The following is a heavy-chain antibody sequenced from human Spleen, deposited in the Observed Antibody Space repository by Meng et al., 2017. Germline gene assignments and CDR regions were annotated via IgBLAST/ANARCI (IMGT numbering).Heavy chain of an antibody. CDR2: IKSKVNGGST. Sequence: GGSLRLSCAASGITFRNLWMTWVRQAPGKGLEWVGRIKSKVNGGSTDFAAPVKGRFTISRDDPENTLYLQMKSLNTEDTAVYYCMADASTVAPHYYYGMDIWGQGTTVTVSS. D-gene: IGHD4-23*01. CDR1: GITFRNLW. V-gene: IGHV3-15*01. J-gene: IGHJ6*02. CDR3: MADASTVAPHYYYGMDI.